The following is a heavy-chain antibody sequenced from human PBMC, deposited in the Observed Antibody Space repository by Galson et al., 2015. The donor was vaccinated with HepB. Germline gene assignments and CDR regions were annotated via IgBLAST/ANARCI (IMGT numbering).Heavy chain of an antibody. CDR2: IDWDDEK. Sequence: PALVKPTQPLTLTCTFSGFSLSTSGMCVNWIRQSPGKALEWLARIDWDDEKFYTTSLGTRLTISKDTSKNQVVLTMTNVDPVDPATYYCARMKRHFAGNEKYYYYGMDVWGQGTTVTVSS. CDR3: ARMKRHFAGNEKYYYYGMDV. CDR1: GFSLSTSGMC. V-gene: IGHV2-70*17. D-gene: IGHD1-14*01. J-gene: IGHJ6*02.